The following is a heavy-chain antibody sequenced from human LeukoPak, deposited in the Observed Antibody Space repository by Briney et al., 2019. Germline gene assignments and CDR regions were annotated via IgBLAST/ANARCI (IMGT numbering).Heavy chain of an antibody. J-gene: IGHJ4*02. CDR2: LHADGVEQ. Sequence: GGSLRLSCAASGFSLSGYWMTWVRQAPGKVLEWVARLHADGVEQNYVDSVTGRFTMSRDNAKNSLDLQMNSLRVEDTAVYYCARGGYSFDYLGQGTLVAVSS. CDR1: GFSLSGYW. V-gene: IGHV3-7*01. D-gene: IGHD5-18*01. CDR3: ARGGYSFDY.